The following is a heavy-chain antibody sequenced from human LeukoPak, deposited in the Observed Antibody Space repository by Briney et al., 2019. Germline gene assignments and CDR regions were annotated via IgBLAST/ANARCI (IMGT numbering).Heavy chain of an antibody. J-gene: IGHJ6*02. Sequence: ASVKVSCKASGYTFTSYGISWVRQAPGQGLEWMGWISACNGNTNYAQKLQGRVTMTTDTSTSTAYMELRSLRSDDTAVYYCARDRDYGVVYGMDVWGQGTTVTVSS. CDR1: GYTFTSYG. CDR2: ISACNGNT. D-gene: IGHD4-17*01. V-gene: IGHV1-18*01. CDR3: ARDRDYGVVYGMDV.